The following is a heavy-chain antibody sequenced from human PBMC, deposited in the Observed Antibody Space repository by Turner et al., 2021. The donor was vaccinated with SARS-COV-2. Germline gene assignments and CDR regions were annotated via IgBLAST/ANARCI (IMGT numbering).Heavy chain of an antibody. J-gene: IGHJ4*02. V-gene: IGHV4-34*01. CDR3: VRLSLVYGDYAEY. D-gene: IGHD4-17*01. CDR1: GGSFSGYY. CDR2: VDSGGTT. Sequence: QVQLQQWGSGLLKPSETLSLTCAVYGGSFSGYYWSWIRQPPGKGLEWIGTVDSGGTTYYKPSLKRRITLSVDTSTNHFYLNLYSVTAADTAVYYCVRLSLVYGDYAEYWGQGALVTVSS.